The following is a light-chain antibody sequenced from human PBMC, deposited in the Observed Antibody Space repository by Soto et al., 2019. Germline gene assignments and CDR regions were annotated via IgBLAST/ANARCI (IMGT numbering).Light chain of an antibody. CDR3: AAWDDSLNGPV. J-gene: IGLJ3*02. CDR2: SND. Sequence: QSVLPQPPSASGTPGQRVTLSCSGSSSNIGSNTLSWYQQVPGTAPKLLIYSNDQRPSGVPDRFSGSKSGTSASLALSGLQSEDEGDYYCAAWDDSLNGPVFGGGTKLTVL. CDR1: SSNIGSNT. V-gene: IGLV1-44*01.